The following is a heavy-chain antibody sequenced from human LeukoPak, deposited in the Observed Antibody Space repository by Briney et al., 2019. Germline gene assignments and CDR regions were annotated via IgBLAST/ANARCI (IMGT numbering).Heavy chain of an antibody. V-gene: IGHV4-59*08. CDR2: LYYTGST. D-gene: IGHD6-19*01. CDR1: GGSITSYY. J-gene: IGHJ4*02. CDR3: ARHGPGYSSVFDY. Sequence: PSETLSLICTVSGGSITSYYWSWIRQPPGKGLEWIGYLYYTGSTNYNPSLKSRVTISVDMSKNQFSLKLRSMTAADTAVYYCARHGPGYSSVFDYWGQGTLVTVSS.